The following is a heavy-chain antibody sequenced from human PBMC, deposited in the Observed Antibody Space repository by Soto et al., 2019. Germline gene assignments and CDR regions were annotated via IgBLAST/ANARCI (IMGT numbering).Heavy chain of an antibody. V-gene: IGHV3-23*01. D-gene: IGHD2-8*02. CDR1: GFPCGSYD. J-gene: IGHJ3*01. CDR2: ILVDGRT. Sequence: GSLRLSCAASGFPCGSYDMTWVRQAPGKGLEWVSTILVDGRTFYVDSVKGRFTISRDNSRNTVYLQMNSLTAGDTALYYCAKATATGGGAFDFCGQGTMVTVSS. CDR3: AKATATGGGAFDF.